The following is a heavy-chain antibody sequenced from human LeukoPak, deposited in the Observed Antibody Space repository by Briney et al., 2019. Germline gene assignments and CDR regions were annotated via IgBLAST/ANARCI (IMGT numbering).Heavy chain of an antibody. V-gene: IGHV4-59*01. J-gene: IGHJ4*02. Sequence: SETLSLTCPVSGGSISSYYWSWIRQPPGKGLEWIGYIYYGGSTNYNPSLKSRVTISVETSKNQFSLKLSSVTAADTAVYYWARLDYGDGTDYWGQGTLVTVSS. CDR3: ARLDYGDGTDY. D-gene: IGHD4-17*01. CDR1: GGSISSYY. CDR2: IYYGGST.